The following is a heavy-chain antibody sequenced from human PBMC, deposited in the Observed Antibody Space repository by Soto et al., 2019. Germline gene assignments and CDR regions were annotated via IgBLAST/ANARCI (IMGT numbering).Heavy chain of an antibody. D-gene: IGHD1-20*01. Sequence: SVKVSCKASGGTFSSYSHTWVRPAPLRGLEWMGGIIPVFGPANYAQKFQGRVTITAAESTSTGSMELNSLRCQDTAVYFCARYVGINYRYCGMEFWGPGTSVTVS. J-gene: IGHJ6*02. V-gene: IGHV1-69*13. CDR3: ARYVGINYRYCGMEF. CDR2: IIPVFGPA. CDR1: GGTFSSYS.